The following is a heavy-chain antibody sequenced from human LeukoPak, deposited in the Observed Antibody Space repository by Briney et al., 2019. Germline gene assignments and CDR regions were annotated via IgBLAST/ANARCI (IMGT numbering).Heavy chain of an antibody. J-gene: IGHJ4*02. D-gene: IGHD3-9*01. CDR1: GYTFTSYY. CDR3: ARVTYYDSSFDY. CDR2: INPSGGST. Sequence: ASVKVSCKASGYTFTSYYMHWVRQAPGQGLEWMGIINPSGGSTSYAQKFQGRVTMTRNTSISTAYMELSSLRSEDTAVYYCARVTYYDSSFDYWGQGALVTVSS. V-gene: IGHV1-46*01.